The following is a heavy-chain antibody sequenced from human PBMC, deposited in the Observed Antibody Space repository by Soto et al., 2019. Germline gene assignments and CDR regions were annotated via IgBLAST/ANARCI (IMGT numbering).Heavy chain of an antibody. CDR1: GGTFSSYT. Sequence: SVKVSCKASGGTFSSYTISWVRQAPGQGLEWMGRIIPILGIANYAQKLQGRVTITADKSTSTAYMELSSLRSEDTAVYYCARWFGDLPLVIWGQGTMVTVSS. V-gene: IGHV1-69*02. CDR3: ARWFGDLPLVI. D-gene: IGHD3-10*01. J-gene: IGHJ3*02. CDR2: IIPILGIA.